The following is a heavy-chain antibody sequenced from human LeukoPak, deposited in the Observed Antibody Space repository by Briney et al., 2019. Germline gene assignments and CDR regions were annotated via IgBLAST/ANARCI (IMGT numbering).Heavy chain of an antibody. D-gene: IGHD1-1*01. CDR3: ARLLGTWNTFDY. CDR1: GYTFTGYY. J-gene: IGHJ4*02. V-gene: IGHV1-2*02. Sequence: GASVKVSCKASGYTFTGYYMHWARQASGQGLEWMGWINPNSGGTNYAQKFQGRVTMTRDTSISTAYMELSRLRSDDTAVYYCARLLGTWNTFDYWGQGTLVTVSS. CDR2: INPNSGGT.